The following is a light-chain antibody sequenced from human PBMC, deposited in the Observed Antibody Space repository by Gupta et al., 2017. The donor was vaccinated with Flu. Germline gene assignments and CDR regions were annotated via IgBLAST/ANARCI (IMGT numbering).Light chain of an antibody. CDR2: DAS. CDR3: QQRSNWPKT. Sequence: PATLSLSPAERATLACRSSQSVSSYLAWSQQKPGRAPRLLIYDASNRATGILARFSGSGSATDFTLTISSLEPEDFAVNYCQQRSNWPKTFGQGTKVEIK. V-gene: IGKV3-11*01. J-gene: IGKJ1*01. CDR1: QSVSSY.